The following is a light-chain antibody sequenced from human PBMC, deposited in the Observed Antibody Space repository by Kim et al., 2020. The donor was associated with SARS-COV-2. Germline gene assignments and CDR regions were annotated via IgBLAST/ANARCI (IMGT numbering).Light chain of an antibody. CDR1: QSVSSY. V-gene: IGKV3-11*01. CDR2: DAS. Sequence: FLSPGERAPLSCRASQSVSSYLAWYQQKPGQAPRLLIYDASNRATGIPARFSGSGSGTDFTLTISSLEPEDFAVYYCQQRSNRRAFGPGTKVDIK. CDR3: QQRSNRRA. J-gene: IGKJ3*01.